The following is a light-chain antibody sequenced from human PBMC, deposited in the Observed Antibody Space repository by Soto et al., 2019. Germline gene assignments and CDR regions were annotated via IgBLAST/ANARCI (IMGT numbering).Light chain of an antibody. J-gene: IGKJ1*01. Sequence: DIQITQSPSTLSASVGDRVTITCRASHNIDRCMAWYQQKPGKAPSLLIFDASTLHSGVPSRFSGSGSGTDFTLTISSLQPDDFATYYCQQFAISTTSGQGTKVDIK. CDR3: QQFAISTT. CDR1: HNIDRC. V-gene: IGKV1-5*01. CDR2: DAS.